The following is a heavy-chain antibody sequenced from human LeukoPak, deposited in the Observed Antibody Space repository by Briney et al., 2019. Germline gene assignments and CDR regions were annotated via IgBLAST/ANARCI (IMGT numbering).Heavy chain of an antibody. V-gene: IGHV3-30*03. CDR2: ISHDESQT. D-gene: IGHD4-17*01. J-gene: IGHJ4*02. CDR1: GFIFSDHG. Sequence: GMSLRLSCAASGFIFSDHGMHWVRQAPGKGLEWVAVISHDESQTKYGDSVRGRFTISRDNSKNTLYLQINSLRAEGTAVYYCARDDSPVTTWLDYWGQGTLVTVSS. CDR3: ARDDSPVTTWLDY.